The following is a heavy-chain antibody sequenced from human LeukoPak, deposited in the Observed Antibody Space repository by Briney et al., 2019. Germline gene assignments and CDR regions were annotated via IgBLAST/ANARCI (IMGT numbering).Heavy chain of an antibody. Sequence: GEALKISFKGSGYRFSTSWIGWVRQRPGKGVEWRGIIYPGESDTRYSPSFQGQVTMSADKSISTAHLQWSSLQASDTAIYYCARVGYSGYTMGVWGKGTTVTVSS. V-gene: IGHV5-51*01. CDR2: IYPGESDT. J-gene: IGHJ6*03. CDR1: GYRFSTSW. D-gene: IGHD5-12*01. CDR3: ARVGYSGYTMGV.